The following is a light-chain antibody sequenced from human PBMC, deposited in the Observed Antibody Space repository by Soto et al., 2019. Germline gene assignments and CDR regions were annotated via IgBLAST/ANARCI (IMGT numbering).Light chain of an antibody. CDR2: SNN. CDR3: EAWDDCLNGLVV. CDR1: SSNIGSNT. J-gene: IGLJ2*01. V-gene: IGLV1-44*01. Sequence: QSVLTQPPSASGTPGQRVTISCSGSSSNIGSNTVNWYQHLPGTAPKLLIYSNNQRPSGVPDRFSGSKSGTSASLAISGLQSEDEAEYYCEAWDDCLNGLVVCCGGTKLTVL.